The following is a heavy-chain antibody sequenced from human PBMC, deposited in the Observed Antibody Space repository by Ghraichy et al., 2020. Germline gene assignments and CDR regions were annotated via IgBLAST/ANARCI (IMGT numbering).Heavy chain of an antibody. CDR1: GFTFSRYA. D-gene: IGHD6-13*01. V-gene: IGHV3-23*01. CDR3: AKARDGSSWYLFDP. CDR2: ISDSGGRT. J-gene: IGHJ5*02. Sequence: GESLNISCAASGFTFSRYAMSWVRQAPGKGLEWVSGISDSGGRTSYADALKGRFTISRDNTKSTLYLQMNSLRGEDTAVYYCAKARDGSSWYLFDPWGQGTMVTVSS.